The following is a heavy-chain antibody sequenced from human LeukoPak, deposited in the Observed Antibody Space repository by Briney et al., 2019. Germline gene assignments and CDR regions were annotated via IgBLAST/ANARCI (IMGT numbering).Heavy chain of an antibody. D-gene: IGHD3-22*01. CDR3: VRDDDLPDNGMDV. J-gene: IGHJ6*02. CDR1: GFIFRSHG. CDR2: IGSDGRNK. Sequence: GGSLRLSCEPSGFIFRSHGMHCVRQAPGKGLEWLAVIGSDGRNKFYADSVKGRFTISRDNFKNILYLQMASLSAEDTAVYYCVRDDDLPDNGMDVWGQGTTVIVS. V-gene: IGHV3-33*01.